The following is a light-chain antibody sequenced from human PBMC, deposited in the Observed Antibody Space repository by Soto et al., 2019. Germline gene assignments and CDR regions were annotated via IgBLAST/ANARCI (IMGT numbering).Light chain of an antibody. J-gene: IGLJ2*01. CDR2: DVS. Sequence: QSALTQPASVSGSPGQSITISCTGTSSDVGGYNYVSWYQQHPGKAPKLMIYDVSNRPSGVSNRFSGSKSGNTASLTISGLQDEAEADYYCSSYTSSSTLVFGGGTKVTVL. CDR1: SSDVGGYNY. V-gene: IGLV2-14*01. CDR3: SSYTSSSTLV.